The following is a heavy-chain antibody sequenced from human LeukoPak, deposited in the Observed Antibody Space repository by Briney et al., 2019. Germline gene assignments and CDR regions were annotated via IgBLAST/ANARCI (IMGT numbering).Heavy chain of an antibody. Sequence: SETLSLTCTVSGGSISSSGYYWGWHRQPPGKGLEWIGTIYYSGSTHYNPSLKSRVTISVDTSKNQFSLKLSSVTAADPAVYYCATSPQYGGYLGQGTLVTVSS. V-gene: IGHV4-39*01. CDR3: ATSPQYGGY. CDR1: GGSISSSGYY. D-gene: IGHD4-23*01. CDR2: IYYSGST. J-gene: IGHJ4*02.